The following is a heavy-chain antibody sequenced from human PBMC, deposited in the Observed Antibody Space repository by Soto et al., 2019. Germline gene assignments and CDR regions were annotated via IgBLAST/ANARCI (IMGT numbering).Heavy chain of an antibody. V-gene: IGHV4-61*01. CDR3: ARGYYGSGSYYNVDWFDP. D-gene: IGHD3-10*01. CDR1: GGSVSSGSYY. Sequence: QVQLQESGPGLVKPSETLSLTCTVSGGSVSSGSYYWSWIRQPPGKGLEWIGYIYYRGSTNYNPSLQSRVTISVDPSKTQCSLKMSSVTAADTAVYYCARGYYGSGSYYNVDWFDPWGQGTLVTVSP. CDR2: IYYRGST. J-gene: IGHJ5*02.